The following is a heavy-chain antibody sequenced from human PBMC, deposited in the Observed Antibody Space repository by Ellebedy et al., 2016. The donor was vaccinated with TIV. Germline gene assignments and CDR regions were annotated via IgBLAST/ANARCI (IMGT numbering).Heavy chain of an antibody. J-gene: IGHJ5*02. CDR1: GASISSNTFY. CDR2: INSGGNT. D-gene: IGHD3-10*01. CDR3: ARHLTNMVQGVIIWFDP. Sequence: MPSETLSLTCTVSGASISSNTFYWGWIRQPPGKRLAWIGSINSGGNTYYNPSLKSRVAIFVDTSRNQFSLRLSSATAADTAVYYCARHLTNMVQGVIIWFDPWGRGTLVTVSS. V-gene: IGHV4-39*01.